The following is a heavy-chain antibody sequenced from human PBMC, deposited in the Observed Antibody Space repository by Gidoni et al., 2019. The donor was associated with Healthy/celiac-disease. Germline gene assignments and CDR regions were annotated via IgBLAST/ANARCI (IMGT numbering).Heavy chain of an antibody. CDR1: GGTFSSYA. CDR3: ARDPRIVVVPAAMRPPYYYYGMDV. Sequence: QVQLVQSGAEVKKPGSSVKVSCKASGGTFSSYAISWVRQAPGQGLEWMGGIIPIFGTANYAQKFQGRVTITADESTSTAYMELSSLRSEDTAVYYCARDPRIVVVPAAMRPPYYYYGMDVWGQGTTVTVSS. CDR2: IIPIFGTA. J-gene: IGHJ6*02. V-gene: IGHV1-69*01. D-gene: IGHD2-2*01.